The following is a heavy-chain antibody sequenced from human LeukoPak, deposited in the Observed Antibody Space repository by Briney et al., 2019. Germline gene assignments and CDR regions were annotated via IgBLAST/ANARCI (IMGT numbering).Heavy chain of an antibody. CDR2: ISSSGSTI. CDR3: ARDSIDFKPGWFDP. V-gene: IGHV3-48*03. J-gene: IGHJ5*02. D-gene: IGHD1-14*01. CDR1: GFTFSSYE. Sequence: GGSLRLSCAASGFTFSSYEMNWVRQAPGKGLEWVSYISSSGSTIYYADSVKGRFTISRDNAKNSLYLQMNSLRAEDTAVYYCARDSIDFKPGWFDPWGQGTLVTVSS.